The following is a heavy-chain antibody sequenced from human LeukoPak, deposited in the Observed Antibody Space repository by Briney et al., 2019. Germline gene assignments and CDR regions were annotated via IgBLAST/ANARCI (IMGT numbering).Heavy chain of an antibody. J-gene: IGHJ4*02. CDR1: GFTFSSYG. CDR2: IRYDGSNK. V-gene: IGHV3-30*02. CDR3: AKDHYIVVVPAAIGGFDY. Sequence: GGSLRLSCAASGFTFSSYGMHWVRQAPGKGLEWVAFIRYDGSNKYYADSVKGRFTVSRDNSKNTLYLQMNSLRAEDTAVYYCAKDHYIVVVPAAIGGFDYWGQGTLVTVSS. D-gene: IGHD2-2*01.